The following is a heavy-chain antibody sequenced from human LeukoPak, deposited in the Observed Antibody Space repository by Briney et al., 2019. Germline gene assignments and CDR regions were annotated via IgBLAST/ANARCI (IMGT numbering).Heavy chain of an antibody. D-gene: IGHD3-10*01. V-gene: IGHV4-61*02. J-gene: IGHJ4*02. CDR2: IYTSGST. CDR1: GGSISSDSYY. CDR3: ARATMLRDFDY. Sequence: SQTLSLTCTVSGGSISSDSYYWSWIRQPAGKGLEWIGRIYTSGSTNYNSSLKSRVTISVDTSKNQFSLKLSSVTAADTAVYYCARATMLRDFDYWGQGTLVTVSS.